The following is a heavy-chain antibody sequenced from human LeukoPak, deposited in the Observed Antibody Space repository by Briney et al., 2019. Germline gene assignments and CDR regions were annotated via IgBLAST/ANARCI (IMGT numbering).Heavy chain of an antibody. Sequence: PSETLSLTCTVSGGSISSGSYYWSWIRQPAGKGLEWIGRIYTSGSTNYNPSLKSRVTISVDTSKNQFSLKLSSVTAADTAVYYCARAYGDYYDSSGYPATPYYYYGMDVWGQGTTVTVSS. CDR2: IYTSGST. V-gene: IGHV4-61*02. D-gene: IGHD3-22*01. CDR3: ARAYGDYYDSSGYPATPYYYYGMDV. J-gene: IGHJ6*02. CDR1: GGSISSGSYY.